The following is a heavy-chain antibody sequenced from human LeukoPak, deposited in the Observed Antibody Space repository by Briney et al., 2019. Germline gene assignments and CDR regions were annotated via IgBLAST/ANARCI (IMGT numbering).Heavy chain of an antibody. CDR3: ARSRGAGPGAYFDS. V-gene: IGHV3-48*04. J-gene: IGHJ4*02. Sequence: PGRSLRLSCAASGFTFNKYGMHWVRQAPGKGLEWVSYISSGGSNTNHADSVKDRFTISRDNAKNSLYLQMNSLRADDTAVYFCARSRGAGPGAYFDSWGQGTLVIVSS. CDR1: GFTFNKYG. CDR2: ISSGGSNT. D-gene: IGHD6-19*01.